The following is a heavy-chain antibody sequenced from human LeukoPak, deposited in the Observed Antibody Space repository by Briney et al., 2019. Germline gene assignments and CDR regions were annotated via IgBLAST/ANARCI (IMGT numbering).Heavy chain of an antibody. V-gene: IGHV5-51*01. D-gene: IGHD2-15*01. CDR3: ARRGDLDCSGGSCYSGWFDP. J-gene: IGHJ5*02. CDR1: GYSFTSYW. CDR2: IYPGDSDT. Sequence: GESLKISCKGSGYSFTSYWIGWVRQMPGKGLEWMGIIYPGDSDTRYSPSFQGQVTISADKSISTAYLQWSSLKASDTAMYYCARRGDLDCSGGSCYSGWFDPWGQGTLVTVSS.